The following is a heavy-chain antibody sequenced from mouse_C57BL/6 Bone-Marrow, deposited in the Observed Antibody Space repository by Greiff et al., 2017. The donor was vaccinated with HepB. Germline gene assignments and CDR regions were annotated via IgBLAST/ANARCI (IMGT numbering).Heavy chain of an antibody. J-gene: IGHJ2*01. CDR2: IYPRSGNT. CDR3: ASSDGYYVGYFDY. V-gene: IGHV1-81*01. Sequence: VQGVESGAELARPGASVKLSCKASGYTFTSYGISWVKQRTGQGLEWIGEIYPRSGNTYYNEKFKGKATLTADKSSSTAYMELRSLTSEDSAVYFCASSDGYYVGYFDYWGQGTTLTVSS. CDR1: GYTFTSYG. D-gene: IGHD2-3*01.